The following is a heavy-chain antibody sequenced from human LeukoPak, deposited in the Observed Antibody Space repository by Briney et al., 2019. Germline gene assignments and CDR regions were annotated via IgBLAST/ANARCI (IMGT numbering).Heavy chain of an antibody. D-gene: IGHD3-22*01. CDR2: IYYSGST. J-gene: IGHJ4*02. CDR1: GGSISSYY. CDR3: ARGRVYYYDSSGYSRKFYDY. Sequence: SETLSLTCTVSGGSISSYYWSWIRQPPGKGLEWIGYIYYSGSTNFNPSLKSRVTISVDTSKNQFSLKLSSVTAADTAVYYCARGRVYYYDSSGYSRKFYDYWGQGTLVTVSS. V-gene: IGHV4-59*12.